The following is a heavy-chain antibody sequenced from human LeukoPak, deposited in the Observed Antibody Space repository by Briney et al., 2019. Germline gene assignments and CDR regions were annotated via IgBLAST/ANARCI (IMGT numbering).Heavy chain of an antibody. CDR3: AKDPRSPMVRGLIVNHFDS. CDR1: GFIFSSYG. J-gene: IGHJ4*02. CDR2: MSYDGSNK. V-gene: IGHV3-30*18. Sequence: PGGSLRLSCAASGFIFSSYGMHWVRQAPGKGLEWVAAMSYDGSNKFYADSVKGRFTISRDNSKNTLYLQMNSLSAEDTAAYYCAKDPRSPMVRGLIVNHFDSWGQGTLVTVSS. D-gene: IGHD3-10*01.